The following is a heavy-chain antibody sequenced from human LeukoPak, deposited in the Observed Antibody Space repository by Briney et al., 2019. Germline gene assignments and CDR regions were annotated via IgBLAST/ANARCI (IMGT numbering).Heavy chain of an antibody. Sequence: GGSRRLSCAASGFTFSSYAMSWVRQAPGKGLEWVSAISGSGGSTYYADSVKGRFTISRDNSKNTLYVQMNSLRAEDTAVYYCAKQGRYYYDSSGYYAFDYWGQGTLVTVSS. V-gene: IGHV3-23*01. CDR1: GFTFSSYA. CDR3: AKQGRYYYDSSGYYAFDY. D-gene: IGHD3-22*01. J-gene: IGHJ4*02. CDR2: ISGSGGST.